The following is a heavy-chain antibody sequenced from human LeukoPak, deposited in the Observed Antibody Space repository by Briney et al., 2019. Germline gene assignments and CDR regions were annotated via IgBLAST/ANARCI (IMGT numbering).Heavy chain of an antibody. CDR2: MNPNRGNT. D-gene: IGHD3-22*01. CDR3: ARGRGYYDSSGYYPNYYYYMDV. J-gene: IGHJ6*03. Sequence: ASVKVSCKASGYTFTSYDINWVRQATGQGREGMGWMNPNRGNTGYAQKFQGRGTMTRNTSISTAYMELSSLRSEDTAVYYCARGRGYYDSSGYYPNYYYYMDVWGKGTTVTISS. CDR1: GYTFTSYD. V-gene: IGHV1-8*01.